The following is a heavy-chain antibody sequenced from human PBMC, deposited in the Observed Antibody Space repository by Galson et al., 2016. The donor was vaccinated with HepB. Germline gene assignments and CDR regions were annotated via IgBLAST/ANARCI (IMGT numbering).Heavy chain of an antibody. D-gene: IGHD6-19*01. CDR3: AIMGSRGWYQYYYGMDG. CDR1: GYTFTNRW. J-gene: IGHJ6*02. V-gene: IGHV5-51*01. CDR2: IYPGDSDT. Sequence: QSGAEVKKPGESLKISCKAFGYTFTNRWIGWVRQMPGKGLEWMGIIYPGDSDTTYSSSFQGQVTISVDKSINTAYLQWSSLKASDTAMYYCAIMGSRGWYQYYYGMDGWGQGTTVTVSS.